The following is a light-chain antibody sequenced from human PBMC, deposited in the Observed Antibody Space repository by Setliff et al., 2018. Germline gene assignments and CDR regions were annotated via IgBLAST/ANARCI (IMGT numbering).Light chain of an antibody. CDR2: EVN. Sequence: QSVLTQPASVSGSPGQSITVSCTGTSSDIGNYNLVSWYQQHPGKAPKLIIYEVNKRPSGVSNRFSGSKSGNTASLTISGLQAEDEADYHCCSHARSSTTIVFGAGTKVTVL. CDR3: CSHARSSTTIV. V-gene: IGLV2-23*02. CDR1: SSDIGNYNL. J-gene: IGLJ1*01.